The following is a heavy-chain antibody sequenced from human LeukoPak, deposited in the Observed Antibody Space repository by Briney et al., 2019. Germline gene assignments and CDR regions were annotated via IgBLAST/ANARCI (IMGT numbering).Heavy chain of an antibody. D-gene: IGHD5/OR15-5a*01. V-gene: IGHV3-30*18. Sequence: GGSLRLSCAASGFTFSSYAMHWVRQAPGKGLEWVAVISYDGSNKYYADSVKGRFTISRDNSKNTLYLQMNSLRAEDTAVYYCAKPHLRVFDYWGQGTLVTVSS. CDR3: AKPHLRVFDY. CDR2: ISYDGSNK. J-gene: IGHJ4*02. CDR1: GFTFSSYA.